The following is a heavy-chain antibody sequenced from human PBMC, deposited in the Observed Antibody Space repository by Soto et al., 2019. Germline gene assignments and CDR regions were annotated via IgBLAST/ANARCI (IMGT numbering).Heavy chain of an antibody. CDR3: ARDNYYDSSGYYGIHWYFDL. CDR2: ISYDGSNK. D-gene: IGHD3-22*01. V-gene: IGHV3-30-3*01. Sequence: QVQLVESGGVVVQPGRSLRLSCAASGFTFSSYAMHWVRQAPGKGLEWVAVISYDGSNKYYADSVKGRFTISRDNSKNTLYLQMNSLRAEDTAVYYCARDNYYDSSGYYGIHWYFDLWGRGTLVTVSS. CDR1: GFTFSSYA. J-gene: IGHJ2*01.